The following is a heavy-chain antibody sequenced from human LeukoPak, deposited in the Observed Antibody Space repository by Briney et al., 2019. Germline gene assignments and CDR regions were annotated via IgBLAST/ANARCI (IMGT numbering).Heavy chain of an antibody. Sequence: KPSETLSLTCTVSGYSLSSGFFCDWIRQSPGKGLEWVSYISSSGSTIYYADSVKGRFTISRDNAKNSLYLQMNSLRAEDTAVYYCARESLTGVNSQFDYWGQGTLVTVSS. CDR3: ARESLTGVNSQFDY. CDR2: ISSSGSTI. V-gene: IGHV3-11*01. J-gene: IGHJ4*02. CDR1: GYSLSSGFF. D-gene: IGHD7-27*01.